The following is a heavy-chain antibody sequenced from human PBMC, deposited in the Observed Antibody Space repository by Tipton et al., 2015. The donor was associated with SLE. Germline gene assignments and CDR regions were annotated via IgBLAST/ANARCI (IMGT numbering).Heavy chain of an antibody. J-gene: IGHJ3*02. CDR3: ARAHDYGHAFDI. D-gene: IGHD4-17*01. CDR2: IYTSGST. CDR1: GGSISSYY. V-gene: IGHV4-4*09. Sequence: TLSLTCTVSGGSISSYYWSWIRQPAGKGLEWIGYIYTSGSTNYNPSLKSRVTISVDTSKNQFSLKLSSVTAADTAVYYCARAHDYGHAFDIWGQGTMVTVSS.